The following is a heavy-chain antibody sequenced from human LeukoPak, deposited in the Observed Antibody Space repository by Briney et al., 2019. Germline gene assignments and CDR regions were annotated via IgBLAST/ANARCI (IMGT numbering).Heavy chain of an antibody. Sequence: PGASLRLSCAASGFTFSSYAMTWVRQAPGKGLEWVSGISGSGGSTYYADSVKGRFTISRDNSKSTLYLQMNSLRAEDTAVYYCAKEQNSKGYFDYCGQGTLVTVSS. CDR3: AKEQNSKGYFDY. CDR1: GFTFSSYA. CDR2: ISGSGGST. V-gene: IGHV3-23*01. D-gene: IGHD4-23*01. J-gene: IGHJ4*02.